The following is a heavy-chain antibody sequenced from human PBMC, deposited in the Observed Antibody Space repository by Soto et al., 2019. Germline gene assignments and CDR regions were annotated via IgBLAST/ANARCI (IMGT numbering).Heavy chain of an antibody. CDR3: ARGGGSSGQEGIFDY. CDR2: IIPIFGTA. Sequence: QVQLVQSGAEVKKPGSSVKVSCKASGGTFSSYAISWVRQAPGQGLEWMGGIIPIFGTANYAQKFQGRVTITAVESTSTAYKELSRLRSEDTAVYYCARGGGSSGQEGIFDYWGQGTLVTVSS. CDR1: GGTFSSYA. J-gene: IGHJ4*02. D-gene: IGHD3-22*01. V-gene: IGHV1-69*01.